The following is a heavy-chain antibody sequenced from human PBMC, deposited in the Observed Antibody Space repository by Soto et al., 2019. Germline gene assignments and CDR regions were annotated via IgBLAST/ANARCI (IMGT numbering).Heavy chain of an antibody. CDR2: IYYSGST. Sequence: SSETLSLTCTVSGGSISSYYWSWIRQPPGKGLEWIGYIYYSGSTNYNPSLKSRVTISVDTSKNQFSLKLSSVTAADTAVYYCARVAEYYDSSGYYDWFDPWGKGTLVTVS. J-gene: IGHJ5*02. D-gene: IGHD3-22*01. V-gene: IGHV4-59*01. CDR3: ARVAEYYDSSGYYDWFDP. CDR1: GGSISSYY.